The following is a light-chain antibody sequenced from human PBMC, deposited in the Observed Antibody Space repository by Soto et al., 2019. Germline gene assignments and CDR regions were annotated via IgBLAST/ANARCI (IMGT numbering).Light chain of an antibody. CDR2: AAS. Sequence: DIGVSQSPSSVAASVGGRVTIACRASQGISSWLAWYQQKPGKAPKLLIYAASSLQSGVPSRFSGSGSGTAFTLTISSLQPEDFATYYCQKANSFPPTFGQGTRLEIK. J-gene: IGKJ5*01. CDR3: QKANSFPPT. V-gene: IGKV1-12*01. CDR1: QGISSW.